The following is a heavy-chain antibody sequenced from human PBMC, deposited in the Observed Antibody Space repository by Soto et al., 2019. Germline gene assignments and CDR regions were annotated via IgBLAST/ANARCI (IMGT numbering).Heavy chain of an antibody. CDR3: ARLGSSGWYQGSYFDY. CDR2: ILYSGST. Sequence: QLQLQESGPGLVKPSETLSLTCIVSGGSITRNNHYWGWIRQSPGKGLEWIGSILYSGSTNYNPSLKSRVTLSVEPSKNQSSLKMTSVAAADTALYYCARLGSSGWYQGSYFDYWGQGTLVTVSS. J-gene: IGHJ4*02. CDR1: GGSITRNNHY. D-gene: IGHD6-19*01. V-gene: IGHV4-39*01.